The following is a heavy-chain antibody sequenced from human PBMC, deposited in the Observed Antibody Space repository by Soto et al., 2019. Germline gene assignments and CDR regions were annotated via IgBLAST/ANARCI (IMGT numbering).Heavy chain of an antibody. Sequence: QVQLQESGPGLVKPSQTLSLTCTVSGGSTSSGAHYWSWIRQLPGKGLEWVGYIYYSGRTYYNPSLRSRVTISVDTSNNQFSLRLLSVTAADTAVYYCARVSTHEYYFDYWGQGSLVTVSS. CDR2: IYYSGRT. CDR1: GGSTSSGAHY. CDR3: ARVSTHEYYFDY. J-gene: IGHJ4*02. V-gene: IGHV4-31*03.